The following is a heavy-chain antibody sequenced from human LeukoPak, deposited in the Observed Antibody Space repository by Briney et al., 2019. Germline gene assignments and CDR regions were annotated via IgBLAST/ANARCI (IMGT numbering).Heavy chain of an antibody. V-gene: IGHV3-23*01. Sequence: GGSLRLSCAASGFTFSNYGMSWVRQAPGKGLEWVSVITDSGGSTYYADSVKGRFTISRDNSKNTLYLQMNSLGAEDTAVYYCAKDRGTSLCDAFDIWGQGTMVTVS. CDR2: ITDSGGST. CDR1: GFTFSNYG. J-gene: IGHJ3*02. D-gene: IGHD6-25*01. CDR3: AKDRGTSLCDAFDI.